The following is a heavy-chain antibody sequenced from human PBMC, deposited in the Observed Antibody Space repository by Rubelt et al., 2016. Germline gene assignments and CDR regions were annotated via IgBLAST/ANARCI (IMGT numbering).Heavy chain of an antibody. CDR2: ISGSGSSI. CDR3: ASRKGRRATNPVDL. J-gene: IGHJ2*01. V-gene: IGHV3-48*03. D-gene: IGHD5-24*01. CDR1: GFTFNSYE. Sequence: EIQLVESGGGLVKPGGSLRLSCAASGFTFNSYEMNWVRQAPGKGLEWVSYISGSGSSIYYADSVKGRFTISRDNAKNSLYPERNSRRADDTAVYYCASRKGRRATNPVDLWGRGTLVTVSS.